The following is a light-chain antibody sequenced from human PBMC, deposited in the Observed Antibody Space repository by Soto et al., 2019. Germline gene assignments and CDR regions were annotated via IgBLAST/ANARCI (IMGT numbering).Light chain of an antibody. CDR3: QQTYSAPPHA. Sequence: DIPMTQSPSSLSASVGDRVTITCRASQSVSRYLNWYQQKPGKAPSLLISAASSLQSWVPSRFGGSRSGTDFTLTISSLQPEDFATYYCQQTYSAPPHAFGGGTKVEIK. CDR1: QSVSRY. V-gene: IGKV1-39*01. CDR2: AAS. J-gene: IGKJ4*01.